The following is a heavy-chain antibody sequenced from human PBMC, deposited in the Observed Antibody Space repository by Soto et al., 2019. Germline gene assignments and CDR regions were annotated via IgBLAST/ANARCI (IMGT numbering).Heavy chain of an antibody. D-gene: IGHD3-22*01. CDR3: AGGGYYDSSGSNCFDP. CDR1: GFTFISYA. Sequence: QVQLVESGGGVVQPGRSLRLSCAASGFTFISYAMHWVRQAPGKGLEWVAVISYDGSNKYYADSVKGRFTISRDNSRNTRNLQMTSLRAEDTAVYYCAGGGYYDSSGSNCFDPWGQGTLVTVSS. V-gene: IGHV3-30-3*01. J-gene: IGHJ5*02. CDR2: ISYDGSNK.